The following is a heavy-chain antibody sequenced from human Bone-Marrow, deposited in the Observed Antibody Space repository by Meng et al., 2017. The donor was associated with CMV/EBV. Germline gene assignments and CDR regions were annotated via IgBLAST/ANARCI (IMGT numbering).Heavy chain of an antibody. J-gene: IGHJ4*02. Sequence: ASVKVSCKASGYTFTGYYMHWVRQAPGQGLEWMGWINPNSGGTNYAQKFQGRVTMTRDTSISTAYMELSRLRSDDTAVYYCARDPFGVVRYFDYWGQGTLVTVSS. CDR1: GYTFTGYY. V-gene: IGHV1-2*02. D-gene: IGHD3-3*01. CDR3: ARDPFGVVRYFDY. CDR2: INPNSGGT.